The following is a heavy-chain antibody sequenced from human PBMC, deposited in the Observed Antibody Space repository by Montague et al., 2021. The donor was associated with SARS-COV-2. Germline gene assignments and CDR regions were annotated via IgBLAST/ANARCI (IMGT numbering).Heavy chain of an antibody. CDR1: GFAFRTYA. CDR2: LSFSSANS. V-gene: IGHV3-23*01. CDR3: AKGIVESTKTYFDN. J-gene: IGHJ4*02. D-gene: IGHD1-26*01. Sequence: SLRLSCAASGFAFRTYAMAWVRQAPGKGLEWVSSLSFSSANSYYVNSVSGRFTISRDNSRNTLYLQMNNVRAEDTAVYFCAKGIVESTKTYFDNWGQGTLVTVSS.